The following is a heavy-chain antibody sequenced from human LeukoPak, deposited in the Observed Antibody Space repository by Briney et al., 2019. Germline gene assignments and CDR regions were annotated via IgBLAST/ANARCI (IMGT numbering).Heavy chain of an antibody. Sequence: PGRSLRLSCTASGFTFGDYGMSWVRQAPGKGLGWVGFIRSKTHGGTTEYAASVKGRFTISRDDSESIAYLQVNSLKTDDTAVYYCTRAYYYDSGTYYRDYFDYWGQGTLVTVSS. CDR1: GFTFGDYG. CDR2: IRSKTHGGTT. D-gene: IGHD3-10*01. CDR3: TRAYYYDSGTYYRDYFDY. V-gene: IGHV3-49*04. J-gene: IGHJ4*02.